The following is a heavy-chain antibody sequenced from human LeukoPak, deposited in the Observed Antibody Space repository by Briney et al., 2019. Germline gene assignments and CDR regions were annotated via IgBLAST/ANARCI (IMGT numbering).Heavy chain of an antibody. V-gene: IGHV1-2*02. CDR3: ARGDYDILTGWPY. CDR1: GYAFTGYY. CDR2: INPNSGGT. D-gene: IGHD3-9*01. J-gene: IGHJ4*02. Sequence: ASVKVSCKASGYAFTGYYMHWVRQAPGQGLEWMGWINPNSGGTNYAQKFQGRVTMTRDTSINTAYMDLSRLRSDDTAVYYCARGDYDILTGWPYWGQGTLVTVSS.